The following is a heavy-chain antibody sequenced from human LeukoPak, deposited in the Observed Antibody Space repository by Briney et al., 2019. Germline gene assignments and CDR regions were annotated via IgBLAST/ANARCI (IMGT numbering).Heavy chain of an antibody. CDR3: ARRAPRGYYGSGSYSNYFDY. J-gene: IGHJ4*02. D-gene: IGHD3-10*01. V-gene: IGHV4-39*01. CDR2: IYYSGST. CDR1: GGSISSSSYY. Sequence: SETLSLTCTVSGGSISSSSYYWGWIRQPPGKGLEWIGSIYYSGSTYYNPSLKSRVTISVDTSKNQFSLKLSSVTAADTAVYYCARRAPRGYYGSGSYSNYFDYWGQGTLVTVSS.